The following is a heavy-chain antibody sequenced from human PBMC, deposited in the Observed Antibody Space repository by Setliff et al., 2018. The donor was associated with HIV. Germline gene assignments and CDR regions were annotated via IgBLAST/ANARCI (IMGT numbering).Heavy chain of an antibody. J-gene: IGHJ4*02. D-gene: IGHD2-21*01. CDR3: ARVIQSNSCPFDS. CDR2: IYHSGST. Sequence: SETLSLTCAVSGDSISTGNWWSWVRQPPGKGLEWIGEIYHSGSTNYNPSLKSRVTISVDESKNQFSLKLSSVTAADTAVYYCARVIQSNSCPFDSWGQGTLVTVSS. V-gene: IGHV4-4*02. CDR1: GDSISTGNW.